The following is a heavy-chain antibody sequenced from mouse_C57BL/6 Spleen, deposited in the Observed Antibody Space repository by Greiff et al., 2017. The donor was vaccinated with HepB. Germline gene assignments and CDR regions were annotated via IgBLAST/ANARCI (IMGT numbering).Heavy chain of an antibody. V-gene: IGHV5-6*01. J-gene: IGHJ1*03. Sequence: EVQRVESGGDLVKPGGSLKLSCAASGFTFSSYGMSWVRQTPDKRLEWVATISSGGSYTYYPDSVKGRFTISRDNAKNTLYLQMSSLKSEDTAMYYCASHMVPNCWYFDVWGTGTTVTVSS. CDR1: GFTFSSYG. CDR2: ISSGGSYT. CDR3: ASHMVPNCWYFDV. D-gene: IGHD2-1*01.